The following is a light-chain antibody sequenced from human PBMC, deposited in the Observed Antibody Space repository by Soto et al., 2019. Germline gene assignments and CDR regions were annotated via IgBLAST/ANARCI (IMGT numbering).Light chain of an antibody. CDR1: QSISSN. V-gene: IGKV3-15*01. CDR2: GAS. CDR3: QQYNNWPWT. Sequence: EVVMTQSPATLSVSPGESATLSCRASQSISSNLAWYQQKPGQAPRLLIYGASTRATGIPATFSGSGSGTEFTLTISSLQSEDFALYYCQQYNNWPWTFGQGTKVEIK. J-gene: IGKJ1*01.